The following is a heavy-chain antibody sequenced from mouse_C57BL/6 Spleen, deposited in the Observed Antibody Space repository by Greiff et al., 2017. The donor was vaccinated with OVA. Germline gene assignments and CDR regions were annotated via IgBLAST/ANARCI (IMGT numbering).Heavy chain of an antibody. CDR1: GFTFSSYT. CDR3: ARERSNYGGMDY. V-gene: IGHV5-9*01. D-gene: IGHD2-5*01. CDR2: ISGGGGNT. Sequence: EVQRVESGGGLVKPGGSLKLSCAASGFTFSSYTMSWVRQTPEKRLEWVATISGGGGNTYYPDSVKGRFTISRDNAKNTLYLQMSSLRSEDTALYYCARERSNYGGMDYWGQGTSVTVSS. J-gene: IGHJ4*01.